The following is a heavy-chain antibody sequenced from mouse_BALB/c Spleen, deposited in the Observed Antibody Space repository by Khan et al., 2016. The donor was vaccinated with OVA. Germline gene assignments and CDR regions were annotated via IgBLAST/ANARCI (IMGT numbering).Heavy chain of an antibody. Sequence: QVQLQQPGAELAKPGASVKMSCKASGYTFTTYWMHWVKQRPGQGLEWIGYINPTSGFTDYNQKFKDKATLTADKSSSTAYMQLSSRTSDDSAVYYCARDRIDYWGQGTTLTVSS. CDR1: GYTFTTYW. J-gene: IGHJ2*01. CDR2: INPTSGFT. CDR3: ARDRIDY. V-gene: IGHV1-7*01.